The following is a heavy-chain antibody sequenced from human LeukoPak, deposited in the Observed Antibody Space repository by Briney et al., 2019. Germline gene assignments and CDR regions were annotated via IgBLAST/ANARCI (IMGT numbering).Heavy chain of an antibody. CDR2: ISRSGITI. Sequence: PGGGLRLSCAASGFTFSSYEMNWVRQAPGKGLEWVSYISRSGITIYYADSVKGRFTISRDNAKNSPYLQMNSLRAEDTAVYYCARGYNYAYDYGGQGTLVTVSP. D-gene: IGHD5-18*01. CDR1: GFTFSSYE. V-gene: IGHV3-48*03. J-gene: IGHJ4*02. CDR3: ARGYNYAYDY.